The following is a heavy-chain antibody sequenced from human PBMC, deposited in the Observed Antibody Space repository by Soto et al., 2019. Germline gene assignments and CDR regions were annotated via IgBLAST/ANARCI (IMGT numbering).Heavy chain of an antibody. CDR3: AKRFTRYYDFSSGYYDYYYYYYMDV. J-gene: IGHJ6*03. D-gene: IGHD3-3*01. CDR2: ISGSGGST. CDR1: GFTFSSYA. Sequence: EVQLLESGGGLVQPGGSLRLSCAASGFTFSSYAMSWVRQAPGKGLEWVSAISGSGGSTYYADSVKGRFTISRDNSKNTLYLQMNSLRAEDTAVYYCAKRFTRYYDFSSGYYDYYYYYYMDVWGKGTTVTVSS. V-gene: IGHV3-23*01.